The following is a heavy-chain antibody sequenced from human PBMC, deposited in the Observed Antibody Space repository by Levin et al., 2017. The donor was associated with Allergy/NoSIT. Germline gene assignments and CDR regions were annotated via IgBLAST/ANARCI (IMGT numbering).Heavy chain of an antibody. J-gene: IGHJ4*02. CDR1: GFTFSSYA. CDR3: AKGPYSSSSRGYYCDY. V-gene: IGHV3-23*01. D-gene: IGHD6-6*01. Sequence: GGSLRLSCAASGFTFSSYALSWVRQAPGKGLEWVSVISASGGSTDYADSVKGRFTISRDNSKNTLYLQMNSLRAEDTAVYYCAKGPYSSSSRGYYCDYWGQGTLVTVSS. CDR2: ISASGGST.